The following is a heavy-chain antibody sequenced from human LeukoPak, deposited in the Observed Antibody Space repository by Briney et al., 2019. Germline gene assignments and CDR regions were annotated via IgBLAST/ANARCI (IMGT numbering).Heavy chain of an antibody. CDR2: ISSSSSTI. V-gene: IGHV3-48*01. CDR1: GFTFSSYS. D-gene: IGHD2-2*02. J-gene: IGHJ4*02. Sequence: PGGSLRLSCAASGFTFSSYSMNWVRQAPGKGLEWVSYISSSSSTISYADSVKGRFTISRDNSKNTLYLQMNSLRAEDTAVYYCAKREDCSSTSCYRVRYFDYWGQGTLVTVSS. CDR3: AKREDCSSTSCYRVRYFDY.